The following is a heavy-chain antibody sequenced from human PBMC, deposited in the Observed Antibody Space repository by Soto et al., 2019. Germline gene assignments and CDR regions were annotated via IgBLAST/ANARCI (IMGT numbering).Heavy chain of an antibody. CDR3: AGWGKYYDSSADAFDI. Sequence: ASVKVSCKASGYTFTSYGISWVRQSPGQGLEWMGWISAYNGNTNYAQKLQGRVTMTTDTSTSTAYMELRSLRSDDTAVYYCAGWGKYYDSSADAFDIWGEGTMVTVSS. CDR1: GYTFTSYG. V-gene: IGHV1-18*01. J-gene: IGHJ3*02. D-gene: IGHD3-22*01. CDR2: ISAYNGNT.